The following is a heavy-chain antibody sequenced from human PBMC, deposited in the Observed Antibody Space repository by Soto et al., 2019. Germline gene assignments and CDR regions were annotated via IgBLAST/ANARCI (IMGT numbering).Heavy chain of an antibody. J-gene: IGHJ4*02. Sequence: SETLSLTCTVSGGSVSSGSYYWSWIRQPPGKGLEWIGYIYYNGSTNYNPSLKSRVTISVDTSKNQFSLKLSSVTAADTAVYYCARGGTVVEIEDFDYWGQGTLVTVSS. CDR3: ARGGTVVEIEDFDY. CDR1: GGSVSSGSYY. D-gene: IGHD2-15*01. V-gene: IGHV4-61*01. CDR2: IYYNGST.